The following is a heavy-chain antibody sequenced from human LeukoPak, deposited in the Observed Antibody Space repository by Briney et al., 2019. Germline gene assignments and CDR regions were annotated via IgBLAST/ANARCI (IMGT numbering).Heavy chain of an antibody. V-gene: IGHV1-18*01. CDR1: GYSFLKNG. CDR3: ARGSSGWYEDY. J-gene: IGHJ4*02. CDR2: TTTHNVNT. D-gene: IGHD6-19*01. Sequence: ASVKVSFKASGYSFLKNGITWVRQAPGQGLEWMGWTTTHNVNTNYAQKIRDRVTTTTDTSTSTVYMELKNLRSDDTAVYYCARGSSGWYEDYWGQGTLVIVSS.